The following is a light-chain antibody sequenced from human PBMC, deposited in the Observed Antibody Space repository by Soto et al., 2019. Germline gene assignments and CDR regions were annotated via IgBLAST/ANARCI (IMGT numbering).Light chain of an antibody. CDR3: QQSYRTPST. CDR2: AAS. V-gene: IGKV1-39*01. Sequence: DIQMTQSPSSLSASVGDRVTITCRASQSISSYLNWYQQKPGKAPKLLIYAASSLQSGVPSRFSGSGSGTDFNLTISSLQPEDFATYYCQQSYRTPSTFGQGTRLEIK. CDR1: QSISSY. J-gene: IGKJ5*01.